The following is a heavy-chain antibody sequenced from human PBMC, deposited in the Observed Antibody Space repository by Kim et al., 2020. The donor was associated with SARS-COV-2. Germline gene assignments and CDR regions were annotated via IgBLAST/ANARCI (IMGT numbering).Heavy chain of an antibody. J-gene: IGHJ4*02. CDR3: ARGEFSHTPGLQWLYYFDY. D-gene: IGHD5-12*01. CDR1: GFTFSRYW. CDR2: IKEDGSQK. Sequence: GGSLRLSCVASGFTFSRYWMSWVRQAPGKGLEWVANIKEDGSQKYHVDSVRGRFTISRDNAKSSLYLQMNSLRAEDTAVYYCARGEFSHTPGLQWLYYFDYWGRGSLVTVSS. V-gene: IGHV3-7*03.